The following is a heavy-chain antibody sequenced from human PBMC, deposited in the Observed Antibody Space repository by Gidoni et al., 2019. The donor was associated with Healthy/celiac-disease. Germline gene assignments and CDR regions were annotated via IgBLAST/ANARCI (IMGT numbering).Heavy chain of an antibody. D-gene: IGHD3-16*01. V-gene: IGHV2-5*02. CDR3: AHAIMTTTVYYFDY. CDR2: IYWDDDK. J-gene: IGHJ4*02. CDR1: GFSLSTSGGG. Sequence: QITLKESGPTLVKPTQTLTLTCTFSGFSLSTSGGGGGWIRLPPGKALELLALIYWDDDKPSSPSLKSRLTITKDTSKNQVVLTMTNMDPVDTATYYCAHAIMTTTVYYFDYWGQGTLVTVSS.